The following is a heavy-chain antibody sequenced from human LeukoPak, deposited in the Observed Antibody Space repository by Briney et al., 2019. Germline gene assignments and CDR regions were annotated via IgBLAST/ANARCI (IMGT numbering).Heavy chain of an antibody. CDR1: GYTFTSYG. D-gene: IGHD4-17*01. CDR2: ISAYNGNT. V-gene: IGHV1-18*01. CDR3: ARAGGTTVTTSNDY. J-gene: IGHJ4*02. Sequence: ASVTVSCKASGYTFTSYGISWVRQAPGQGLEWMGWISAYNGNTNYAQKLQGRVTMTTDTSTSTAYMELRSLRSDDTAVYYCARAGGTTVTTSNDYWGQGTLVTVSS.